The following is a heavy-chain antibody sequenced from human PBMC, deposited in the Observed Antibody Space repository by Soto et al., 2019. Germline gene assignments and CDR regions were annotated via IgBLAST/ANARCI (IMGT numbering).Heavy chain of an antibody. D-gene: IGHD3-3*01. J-gene: IGHJ4*02. CDR1: GFTFSSYW. V-gene: IGHV3-7*03. CDR2: IKQDGSEK. CDR3: ARDAYYDFWSGYYTFDY. Sequence: PGGSLRLSCAASGFTFSSYWMSWVRQAPGKGLEWVANIKQDGSEKYYVDSVKGRFTISRDNAKNSLYLQMNSLRAEDTAVYYCARDAYYDFWSGYYTFDYWGQGTLVTVSS.